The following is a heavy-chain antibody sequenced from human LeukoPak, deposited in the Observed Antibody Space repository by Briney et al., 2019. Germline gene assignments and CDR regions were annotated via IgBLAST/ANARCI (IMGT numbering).Heavy chain of an antibody. D-gene: IGHD2-2*01. V-gene: IGHV1-69*13. CDR1: GGTFNSYA. CDR3: ARGPCSSSSCYLQERYYYYYYYMDV. CDR2: IIPIFGTA. J-gene: IGHJ6*03. Sequence: SVKVSCKASGGTFNSYAISWVRQAPGQGLEWMGGIIPIFGTANYAQRFQGRVTITADESTSTAYMELSSLRSEDTAVYYCARGPCSSSSCYLQERYYYYYYYMDVWGKGTTVTVSS.